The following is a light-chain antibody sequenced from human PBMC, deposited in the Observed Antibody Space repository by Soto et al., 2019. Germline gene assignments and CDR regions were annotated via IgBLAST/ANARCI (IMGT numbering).Light chain of an antibody. CDR3: QQYGSSPQT. CDR2: GAS. V-gene: IGKV3-20*01. CDR1: QSVSSSF. J-gene: IGKJ1*01. Sequence: EIVLTQSPGTLSLSPGERATLSCRASQSVSSSFLAWYQQKPGQATRLLIYGASSRATGIPDRFSGSGSGTDFTLTISSLEPEDFAVYYCQQYGSSPQTFGQGTKVEIK.